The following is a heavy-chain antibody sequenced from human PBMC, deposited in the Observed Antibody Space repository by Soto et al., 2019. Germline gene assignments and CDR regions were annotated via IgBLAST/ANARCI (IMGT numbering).Heavy chain of an antibody. J-gene: IGHJ4*02. D-gene: IGHD3-22*01. CDR1: GCSLSTKGVG. Sequence: SGPTLVNPRQTLTQTCTFAGCSLSTKGVGVGWIRQPPGKALEWLALIYWNDDKRYSPSLKSRLTITKDTSKNQVVLTMTNMDPVDTATYYCAPSLDYDSSGQIYSDYWGQGTLVTVSS. CDR3: APSLDYDSSGQIYSDY. CDR2: IYWNDDK. V-gene: IGHV2-5*01.